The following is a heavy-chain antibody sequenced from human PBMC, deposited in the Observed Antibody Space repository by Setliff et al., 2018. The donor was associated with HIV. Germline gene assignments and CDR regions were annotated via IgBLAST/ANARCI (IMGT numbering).Heavy chain of an antibody. CDR2: IRSKALGGTT. CDR1: GYSFGAYA. CDR3: SRVHSPLYYDILTGYLDY. V-gene: IGHV3-49*04. D-gene: IGHD3-9*01. J-gene: IGHJ4*02. Sequence: GGSLRLSCTTSGYSFGAYAVSWVRQAPGKGLEWLNFIRSKALGGTTESAASVKDRFIISRDDSKSIAFLQMNSLKTEDTAVYYCSRVHSPLYYDILTGYLDYWGQGTLVTVSS.